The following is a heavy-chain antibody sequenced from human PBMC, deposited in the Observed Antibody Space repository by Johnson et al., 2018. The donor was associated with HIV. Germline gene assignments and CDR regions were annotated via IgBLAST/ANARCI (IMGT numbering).Heavy chain of an antibody. D-gene: IGHD3-10*01. CDR1: GFTFGSYD. Sequence: VQLVESGGGLVQPGGSLRLSCAASGFTFGSYDMHWVRQATGKGLEWVSGIGTAGDTYYPGSVKGRFTISRDNAKNSLYLQMNSLRAEDTAVNYCARGVGRLWFGEPEAFDMWGQGTMVSVSS. CDR3: ARGVGRLWFGEPEAFDM. J-gene: IGHJ3*02. V-gene: IGHV3-13*01. CDR2: IGTAGDT.